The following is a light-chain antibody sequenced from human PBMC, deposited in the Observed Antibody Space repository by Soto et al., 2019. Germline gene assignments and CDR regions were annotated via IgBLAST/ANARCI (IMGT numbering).Light chain of an antibody. V-gene: IGLV2-14*01. CDR1: SSDVCGYNY. Sequence: QSVLTQPASVSGSPGQSITISCTGTSSDVCGYNYVSWYQQHPGKAPKLMIYEVSNRPSGVSNRFSGSKSGNTASLTISGLQAEDEADYYCSSYTSSSTLVFRGGTKLTVL. J-gene: IGLJ3*02. CDR3: SSYTSSSTLV. CDR2: EVS.